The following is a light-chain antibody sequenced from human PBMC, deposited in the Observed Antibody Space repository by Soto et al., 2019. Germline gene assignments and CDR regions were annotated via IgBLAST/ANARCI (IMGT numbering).Light chain of an antibody. CDR1: QAVNTR. Sequence: EILLTQSPATLSAFPGDRVTLSCRASQAVNTRLAWYQHKPGQAPRLLIYLTSNRAAGVPSRFSAWGSETDFTLTISDVQPEDFAVYYCQQRSNWPSTFGQGTRLEIK. CDR2: LTS. CDR3: QQRSNWPST. V-gene: IGKV3-11*01. J-gene: IGKJ5*01.